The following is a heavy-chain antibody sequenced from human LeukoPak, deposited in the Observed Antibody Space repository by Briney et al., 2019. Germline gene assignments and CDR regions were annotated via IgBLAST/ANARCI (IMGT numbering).Heavy chain of an antibody. J-gene: IGHJ4*02. CDR3: ARESGSYYDSSGFDY. Sequence: PSETLSLTCTVSGGSISSGGYYWSWIRQHPGKGLEWIGYIYYSGSTYYNPSLKSRVTISVDTSKNQFSLKLSSVTAADTAVYCCARESGSYYDSSGFDYWGQGTLVTVSS. CDR2: IYYSGST. D-gene: IGHD3-22*01. V-gene: IGHV4-31*03. CDR1: GGSISSGGYY.